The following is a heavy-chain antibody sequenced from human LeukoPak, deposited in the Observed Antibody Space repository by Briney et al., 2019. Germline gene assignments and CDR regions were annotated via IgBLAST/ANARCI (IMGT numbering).Heavy chain of an antibody. V-gene: IGHV3-33*01. D-gene: IGHD4-17*01. CDR1: GFIFSSYG. CDR2: IWSDGSDK. J-gene: IGHJ4*02. Sequence: PGGSLRLSCAASGFIFSSYGMHWVRQAPGGGLGWVAVIWSDGSDKYYSDSVKGRFTISRDNSRNTLYLQMNSLRAEDTAVYYCAQGPYGDSQDYYFEYWGQGTLVTVSS. CDR3: AQGPYGDSQDYYFEY.